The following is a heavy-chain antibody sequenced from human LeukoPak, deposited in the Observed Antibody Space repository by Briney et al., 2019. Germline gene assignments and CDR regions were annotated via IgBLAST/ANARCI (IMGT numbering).Heavy chain of an antibody. CDR3: ARGLRVYYYYYSMDV. CDR2: IKQDGNEK. V-gene: IGHV3-7*01. D-gene: IGHD5/OR15-5a*01. CDR1: GFTFGSSW. J-gene: IGHJ6*02. Sequence: PGGSLRLSCAASGFTFGSSWMSWVRQAPGKGLEWVANIKQDGNEKFCVDSVKGRFTISRDNAKNSLFLQMNSLRVEDTAVYYCARGLRVYYYYYSMDVWGQGTTVTVSS.